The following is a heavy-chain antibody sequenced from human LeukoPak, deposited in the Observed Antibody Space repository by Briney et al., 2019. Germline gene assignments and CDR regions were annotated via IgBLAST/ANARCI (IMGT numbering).Heavy chain of an antibody. V-gene: IGHV3-7*01. D-gene: IGHD5-24*01. CDR1: GFTFNAFY. J-gene: IGHJ4*02. Sequence: GGSLRLSCAASGFTFNAFYMSWVRQAPGKGLEWVASLKPDGSEKYYMDSVKGRFTIYRDNAENSLYLQMNSLRDEDTAVYYCAKDGDGKVDPFDFWGQGTLVTVSS. CDR3: AKDGDGKVDPFDF. CDR2: LKPDGSEK.